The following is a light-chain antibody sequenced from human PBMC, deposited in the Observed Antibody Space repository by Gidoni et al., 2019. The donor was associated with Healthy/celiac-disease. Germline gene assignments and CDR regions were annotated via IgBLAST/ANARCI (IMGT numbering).Light chain of an antibody. Sequence: DIVMTQSPDSLAVSLGERATINCKSSQSVLYSSNNKNYLAWYQQKPGQPPKLLIYWASTRESGVPDRFSGSGSVTDFTLTSSSLQAEDVAVYYFQQYYSTPLTFGQGTKVEIK. V-gene: IGKV4-1*01. CDR2: WAS. CDR3: QQYYSTPLT. J-gene: IGKJ1*01. CDR1: QSVLYSSNNKNY.